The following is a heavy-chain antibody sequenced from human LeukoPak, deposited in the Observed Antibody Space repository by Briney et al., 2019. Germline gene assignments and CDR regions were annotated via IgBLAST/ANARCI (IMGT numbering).Heavy chain of an antibody. J-gene: IGHJ6*03. D-gene: IGHD5-12*01. V-gene: IGHV3-30*02. Sequence: AGGSLRLSCAASGFTFSSYGMHWVRQAPGKGLEWVAFIRYDGSNKYYADSVKGRFTISRDNSKNTLYLQMNSLRAEDTAVYYCAKGGAKWLRFYYYMDVWGKGTTVTVSS. CDR1: GFTFSSYG. CDR3: AKGGAKWLRFYYYMDV. CDR2: IRYDGSNK.